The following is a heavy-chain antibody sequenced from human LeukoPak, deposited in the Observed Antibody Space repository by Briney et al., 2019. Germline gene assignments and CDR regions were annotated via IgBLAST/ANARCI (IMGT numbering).Heavy chain of an antibody. J-gene: IGHJ4*02. Sequence: GASVKVSCKASGYTFTAYYMHWVRQAPGQALEWMGWINPNSGGTNYAQQFQGRVTMTRDTSISTAYMELNRLRSDDTAVYYCARGSYFYGSGSPFDYWGQGTLVTVSS. V-gene: IGHV1-2*02. D-gene: IGHD3-10*01. CDR3: ARGSYFYGSGSPFDY. CDR2: INPNSGGT. CDR1: GYTFTAYY.